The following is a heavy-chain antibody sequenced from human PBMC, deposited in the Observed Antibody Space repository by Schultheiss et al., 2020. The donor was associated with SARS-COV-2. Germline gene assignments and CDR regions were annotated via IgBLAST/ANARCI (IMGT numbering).Heavy chain of an antibody. V-gene: IGHV3-23*01. D-gene: IGHD6-13*01. CDR1: GFTFSSYG. J-gene: IGHJ5*02. Sequence: GASLKISCAASGFTFSSYGMHWVRQAPGKGLEWVSAISGSGGSTYYADSVKGRFTISRDNSKNTLYLQMNSLRAEDTAVYYCARDIAAAGTGWFDPWGQGTLVTVSS. CDR2: ISGSGGST. CDR3: ARDIAAAGTGWFDP.